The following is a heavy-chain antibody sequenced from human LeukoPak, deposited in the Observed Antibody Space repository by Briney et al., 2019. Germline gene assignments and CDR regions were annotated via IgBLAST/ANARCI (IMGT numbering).Heavy chain of an antibody. Sequence: SETLSLTCTVSGGSISSYYWSWIRQPAGKGLEWIGRIYTSGSTNYNPSLKSRVTISVDKSKNQFSLKLSSVTAADTAVYYCARGAPGHYDFWSGYPYFDYWGQGTLVTVSS. CDR3: ARGAPGHYDFWSGYPYFDY. CDR1: GGSISSYY. J-gene: IGHJ4*02. D-gene: IGHD3-3*01. V-gene: IGHV4-4*07. CDR2: IYTSGST.